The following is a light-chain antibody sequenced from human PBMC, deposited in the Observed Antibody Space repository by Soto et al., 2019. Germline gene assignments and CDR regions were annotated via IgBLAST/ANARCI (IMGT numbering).Light chain of an antibody. V-gene: IGKV3D-15*01. J-gene: IGKJ1*01. CDR2: GAV. Sequence: IVVTQSPATVSASPGERVTLSCRVSQSVSGNLAWYQQKPGQAPRLLIYGAVTRATGIPARFSGRGSGTEFTLTITSLQSEDFAVYFCQQYNGWLWTFGQGTKVDIK. CDR3: QQYNGWLWT. CDR1: QSVSGN.